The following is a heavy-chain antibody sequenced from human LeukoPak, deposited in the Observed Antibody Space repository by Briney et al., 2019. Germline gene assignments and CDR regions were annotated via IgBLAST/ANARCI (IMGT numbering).Heavy chain of an antibody. Sequence: ASVKVSCKASGYTFTSYYMHWVRQAPGQGLEWMGIINPSGGSTRYAQKFQGRVTMTRDTSTSTVYMELSSLRSEDTAVYYRARNPVATKYFDYWGQGTLVTVSS. D-gene: IGHD5-24*01. V-gene: IGHV1-46*01. J-gene: IGHJ4*02. CDR2: INPSGGST. CDR3: ARNPVATKYFDY. CDR1: GYTFTSYY.